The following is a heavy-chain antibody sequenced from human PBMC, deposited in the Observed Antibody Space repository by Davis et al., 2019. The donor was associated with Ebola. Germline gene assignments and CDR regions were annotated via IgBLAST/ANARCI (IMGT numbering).Heavy chain of an antibody. CDR1: GYSFTSYW. J-gene: IGHJ2*01. CDR2: IYPGDSDT. D-gene: IGHD5-12*01. V-gene: IGHV5-51*01. Sequence: GESLKISCKGSGYSFTSYWIGWVRQMPGKGLEWMGIIYPGDSDTRYSPSFQGQVTISADNSISTAYLQWSSLKASDTAMYYCARQVGVVATIIPYWYFDLWGRGTLVTVSS. CDR3: ARQVGVVATIIPYWYFDL.